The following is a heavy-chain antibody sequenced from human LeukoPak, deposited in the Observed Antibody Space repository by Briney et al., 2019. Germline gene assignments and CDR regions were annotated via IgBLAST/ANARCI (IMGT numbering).Heavy chain of an antibody. CDR1: GYTFTGYY. J-gene: IGHJ4*02. V-gene: IGHV1-2*02. Sequence: ASVKVSCKASGYTFTGYYMHWVRQALGQGLEWMGWINPNSGGTNYAQKFQGRVTMTRDTSISTAYMELSRLRSDDTAVYYCARGGSGSYYPFAYWGQGTLVTVSS. CDR3: ARGGSGSYYPFAY. CDR2: INPNSGGT. D-gene: IGHD3-10*01.